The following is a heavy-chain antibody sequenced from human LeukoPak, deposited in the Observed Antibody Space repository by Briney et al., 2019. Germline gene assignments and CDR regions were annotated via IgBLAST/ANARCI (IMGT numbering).Heavy chain of an antibody. D-gene: IGHD3-22*01. J-gene: IGHJ4*02. CDR1: GGSISSGSYY. Sequence: SETLSLTCPVSGGSISSGSYYWSWIRQPAGKGLEWIGYIYYSGSTNYNPSLKSRVTISVDTSKNQFSLKLSSVTAADTAVYYCARTEGYDSSGWFDYWGQGTLVTVSS. V-gene: IGHV4-61*10. CDR2: IYYSGST. CDR3: ARTEGYDSSGWFDY.